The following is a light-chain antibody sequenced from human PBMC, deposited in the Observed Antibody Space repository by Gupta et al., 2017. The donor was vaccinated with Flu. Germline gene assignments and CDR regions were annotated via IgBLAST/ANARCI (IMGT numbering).Light chain of an antibody. V-gene: IGLV1-51*02. CDR3: GTWDGSLSTDV. CDR2: ENN. J-gene: IGLJ1*01. CDR1: SSNIGNTY. Sequence: VTISVSGSSSNIGNTYVSWYQQLPGTAPKLLIYENNKRTSGIPDRFSGSKSGTSAALGITGLQTGDEADYYCGTWDGSLSTDVFGTGTKVTVL.